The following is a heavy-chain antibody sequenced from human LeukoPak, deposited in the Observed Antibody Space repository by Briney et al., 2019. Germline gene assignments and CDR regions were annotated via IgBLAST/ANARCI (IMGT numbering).Heavy chain of an antibody. CDR1: GFTFSSYA. J-gene: IGHJ4*02. CDR3: ARDSRVYYYGSGSYPY. CDR2: ISYDGSNK. D-gene: IGHD3-10*01. Sequence: GGSLRLSCAASGFTFSSYAKHWVRQAPGKGREGVAVISYDGSNKYYADSVKGRFTISRDNSKNTLYLQMNSLRAEDTAVYYCARDSRVYYYGSGSYPYWGQGTLVTVSS. V-gene: IGHV3-30*04.